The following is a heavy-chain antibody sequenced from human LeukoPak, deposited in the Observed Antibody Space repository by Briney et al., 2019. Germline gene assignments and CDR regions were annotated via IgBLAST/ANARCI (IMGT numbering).Heavy chain of an antibody. J-gene: IGHJ4*02. D-gene: IGHD3-16*01. CDR1: RFTFSNYW. CDR3: ASGHYDYVWGSISPTNYFDN. V-gene: IGHV3-7*01. Sequence: GGSLRLSCVASRFTFSNYWMSWVRQAPGKGLEWVANINQDGSKKRYADSMKGRFTISRDNAQNSLYLQMNSLRVEDTAVYYCASGHYDYVWGSISPTNYFDNWGQGTLVTVSS. CDR2: INQDGSKK.